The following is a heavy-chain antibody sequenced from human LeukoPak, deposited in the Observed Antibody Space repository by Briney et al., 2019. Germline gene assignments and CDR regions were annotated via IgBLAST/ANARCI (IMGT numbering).Heavy chain of an antibody. Sequence: PSETLSLTCTVSGGSFSSSSYYWGWIRQPPGKGLEWIGSMYYSGSTYYNPSLKSRVTISVDTSKNQFSLKLSSVTAADTAVYYCARVGEMRFDPWGQGTLVTVSS. V-gene: IGHV4-39*07. D-gene: IGHD5-24*01. CDR2: MYYSGST. CDR1: GGSFSSSSYY. CDR3: ARVGEMRFDP. J-gene: IGHJ5*02.